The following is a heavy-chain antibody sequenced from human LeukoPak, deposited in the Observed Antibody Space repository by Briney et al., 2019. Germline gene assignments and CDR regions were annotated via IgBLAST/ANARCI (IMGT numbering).Heavy chain of an antibody. CDR3: ARGGRGSAAVVAPRSFDI. V-gene: IGHV3-33*01. CDR1: GFTFSSYG. Sequence: GGSLRLSCAASGFTFSSYGMHWVRQAPGKGLEWVAVIWYDGSNKYYADSVKGRFTISRDNSKNTLYLQMNSLRAEDSALYYCARGGRGSAAVVAPRSFDIWGQGTMVTVSS. J-gene: IGHJ3*02. D-gene: IGHD3-22*01. CDR2: IWYDGSNK.